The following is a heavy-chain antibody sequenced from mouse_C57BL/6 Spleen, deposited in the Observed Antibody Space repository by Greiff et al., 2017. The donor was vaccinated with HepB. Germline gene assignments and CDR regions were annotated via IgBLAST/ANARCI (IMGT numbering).Heavy chain of an antibody. CDR1: GYTFTDYY. CDR2: IFPGSGST. J-gene: IGHJ4*01. CDR3: ARCLYSKGYYYAMDD. D-gene: IGHD2-5*01. Sequence: QVQLQQSGPELVKPGASVKISCKASGYTFTDYYINWVKQRPGQGLEWIGWIFPGSGSTYYTNKFTGKATLTVDKSSSTDYMLLSSLTSEDSAVYCWARCLYSKGYYYAMDDWGQGTSVTVSS. V-gene: IGHV1-75*01.